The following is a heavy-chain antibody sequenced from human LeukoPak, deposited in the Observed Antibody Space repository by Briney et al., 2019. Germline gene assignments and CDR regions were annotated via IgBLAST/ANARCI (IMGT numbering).Heavy chain of an antibody. CDR1: GFTFSNYA. CDR2: ISYDGSNK. CDR3: ARDHYGGKYFDY. Sequence: GGSLGLSCAASGFTFSNYAMHWVRQAPGKGLEWVSLISYDGSNKYYADSVKGRFTVSRDNSKNTLYLQMSSLRAEDTAVYYCARDHYGGKYFDYWGQGTLVTVSS. J-gene: IGHJ4*02. D-gene: IGHD4-23*01. V-gene: IGHV3-30*04.